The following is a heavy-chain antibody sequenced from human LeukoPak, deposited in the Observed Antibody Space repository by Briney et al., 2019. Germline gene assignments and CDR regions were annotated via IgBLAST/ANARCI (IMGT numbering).Heavy chain of an antibody. D-gene: IGHD3-16*01. CDR3: AKSSKAVMYYFDY. CDR1: GLTFSSYT. Sequence: GGSLRLSCAASGLTFSSYTMTWVRQAPGKGLEWVSAISGIGGSAFYADFVKGRFTISRDNSKNTLYLQMNSLRAEDTAVYYCAKSSKAVMYYFDYWGQGTLVTVSS. CDR2: ISGIGGSA. J-gene: IGHJ4*02. V-gene: IGHV3-23*01.